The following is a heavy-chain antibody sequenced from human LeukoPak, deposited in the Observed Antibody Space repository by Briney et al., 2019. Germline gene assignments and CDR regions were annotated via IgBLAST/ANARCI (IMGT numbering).Heavy chain of an antibody. V-gene: IGHV4-39*01. CDR2: IYYSGST. J-gene: IGHJ5*02. D-gene: IGHD2-2*01. CDR1: GGSISSSSYY. Sequence: SETLSLTCTVSGGSISSSSYYWGWIRQPPGKGLEWIGSIYYSGSTYYNPSLKSRVTISVDTSKNQFSLKLSSVTAADTAVYYCARGGDIVVVPAATSGSNWFDPWGQGTLVTVSS. CDR3: ARGGDIVVVPAATSGSNWFDP.